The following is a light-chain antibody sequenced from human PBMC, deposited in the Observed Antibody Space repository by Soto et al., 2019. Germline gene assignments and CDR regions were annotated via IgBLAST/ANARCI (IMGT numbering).Light chain of an antibody. V-gene: IGLV2-8*01. CDR1: SSDIGAYNY. Sequence: QSALTQPPSASGSPGQSVTISCSGTSSDIGAYNYVSWYQQHPGKAPKLLISEVTKRPSGVPDRFSGSKSGNTASLTVSGLQGDDEADYYCSSYGGNNNYVIFGGVTKLTVL. CDR3: SSYGGNNNYVI. CDR2: EVT. J-gene: IGLJ2*01.